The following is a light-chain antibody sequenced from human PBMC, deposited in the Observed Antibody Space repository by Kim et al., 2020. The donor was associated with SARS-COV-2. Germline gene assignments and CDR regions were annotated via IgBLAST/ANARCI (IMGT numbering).Light chain of an antibody. CDR2: EVS. Sequence: GQSVTISCTGTSRDVGGYNFVSWYQQHPGKAPKLMIYEVSKRPSGVPDRFSGSKSGNTASLTVSGLQAEDEADYYCSSYAGSNRGVFGGGTQLTVL. CDR1: SRDVGGYNF. CDR3: SSYAGSNRGV. V-gene: IGLV2-8*01. J-gene: IGLJ3*02.